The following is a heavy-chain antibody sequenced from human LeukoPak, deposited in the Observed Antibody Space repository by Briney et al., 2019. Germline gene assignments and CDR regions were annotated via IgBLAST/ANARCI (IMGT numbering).Heavy chain of an antibody. J-gene: IGHJ4*02. Sequence: GGSLRLSCVVSGFTFSRYSMTWVRQAPEKGLEWVSYISDTSSSIHYADSVKGRFTISRDNAKNSLYLQMNSLRAEDTAVYYCARRTDYGDYVFDYWGQGTLVTVSS. CDR3: ARRTDYGDYVFDY. CDR1: GFTFSRYS. CDR2: ISDTSSSI. D-gene: IGHD4-17*01. V-gene: IGHV3-48*01.